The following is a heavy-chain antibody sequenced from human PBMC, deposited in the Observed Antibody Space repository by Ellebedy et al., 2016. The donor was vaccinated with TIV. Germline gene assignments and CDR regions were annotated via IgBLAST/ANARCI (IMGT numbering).Heavy chain of an antibody. CDR2: INGGDDNK. Sequence: ASVKVSCXASGYAFTNYAVHWVRQAPGQRLEWMGWINGGDDNKRYSRKFQDRVTFTRDTSANTLYMELSSLTSEDTAVYYCARVLAGTRPFDYWGQGTLVTVSS. D-gene: IGHD1-7*01. CDR3: ARVLAGTRPFDY. V-gene: IGHV1-3*01. J-gene: IGHJ4*02. CDR1: GYAFTNYA.